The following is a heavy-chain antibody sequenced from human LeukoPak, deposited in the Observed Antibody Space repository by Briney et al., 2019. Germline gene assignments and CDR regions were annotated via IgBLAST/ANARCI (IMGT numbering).Heavy chain of an antibody. J-gene: IGHJ3*02. Sequence: SETLSLTCTVSGGSISSSSYYWDWIRQPPGKGLEWIGSIDYSGSTYYNPSLQTRVTISVDTSKNQFSLKLSSVTVADTALYYCARRFCSGGSCSSDRGAFDIWGQGTVVTVSS. D-gene: IGHD2-15*01. CDR2: IDYSGST. CDR1: GGSISSSSYY. V-gene: IGHV4-39*07. CDR3: ARRFCSGGSCSSDRGAFDI.